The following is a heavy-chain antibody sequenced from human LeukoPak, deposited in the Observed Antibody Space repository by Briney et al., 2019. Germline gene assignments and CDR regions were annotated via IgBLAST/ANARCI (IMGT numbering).Heavy chain of an antibody. D-gene: IGHD4-17*01. V-gene: IGHV1-69*05. CDR1: GGTFSSYA. J-gene: IGHJ4*02. Sequence: GASVKVSCKASGGTFSSYAISWVRQAPGQGLEWMGGIIPIFGTANYAQKFQGRVTITTDESTSTAYMELSSLRSEDTAVYYCATVTDYGDSPFDYWGQGTLVTVSS. CDR3: ATVTDYGDSPFDY. CDR2: IIPIFGTA.